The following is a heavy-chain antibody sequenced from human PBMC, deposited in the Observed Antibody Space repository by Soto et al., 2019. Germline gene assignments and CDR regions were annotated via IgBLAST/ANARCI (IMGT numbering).Heavy chain of an antibody. CDR2: IYYSGST. D-gene: IGHD6-13*01. CDR3: ASRHSSPYFDY. Sequence: QVQLQESGPGLVKPSQTLSLTCTVSGGSISSGDYYWSWIRQPPGKGLEWIGSIYYSGSTYYSPSQKSRVTISVDTSKNQFSLKLNSVPAADTAVYYCASRHSSPYFDYWGQGTLVTVSS. V-gene: IGHV4-30-4*01. CDR1: GGSISSGDYY. J-gene: IGHJ4*02.